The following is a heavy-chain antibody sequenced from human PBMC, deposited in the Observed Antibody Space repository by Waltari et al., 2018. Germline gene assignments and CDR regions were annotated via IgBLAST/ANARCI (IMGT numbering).Heavy chain of an antibody. CDR2: INPNSGGT. D-gene: IGHD4-17*01. J-gene: IGHJ5*02. CDR3: ARDSSVTTSASWFDP. Sequence: QVQLVQSGAEVKKPGASVKVSCKASGYTFTGYYMHWVRQATGQGLEWMGWINPNSGGTNYAQKFQGRVTMTRDTSISTAYMELSRLRSDDTAVYYCARDSSVTTSASWFDPWGQGTLVTVSS. CDR1: GYTFTGYY. V-gene: IGHV1-2*02.